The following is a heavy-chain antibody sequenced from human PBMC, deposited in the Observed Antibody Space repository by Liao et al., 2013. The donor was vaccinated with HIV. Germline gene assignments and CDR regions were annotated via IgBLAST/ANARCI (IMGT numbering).Heavy chain of an antibody. CDR2: IYYTGST. J-gene: IGHJ4*02. D-gene: IGHD3-22*01. V-gene: IGHV4-30-4*08. CDR1: GDPISSGDYY. CDR3: ARERGVYDSRGYYLLDY. Sequence: QVQLQESGPGLVKPSQTLSLTCTVSGDPISSGDYYWNWIRQPPGKGLEWIGYIYYTGSTYNNPSLTSRVSISVDTSKNQFSLKLSSVTAADTAVYYCARERGVYDSRGYYLLDYWGQGTLVTVSS.